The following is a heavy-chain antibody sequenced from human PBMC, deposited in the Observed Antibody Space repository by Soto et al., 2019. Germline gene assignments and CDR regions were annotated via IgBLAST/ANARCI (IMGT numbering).Heavy chain of an antibody. V-gene: IGHV3-53*01. Sequence: EVQLVESGGGLIQPGGSLRLSCAASGFTVSSNYMSWVRQAPGKGLEWVSVIYSGGSTYYADSVKGRFTISRDNSKNTLYRQMNSLRAEDTAVYYCARDRGYSSSLGYGMDVWGQGTTVTVSS. CDR3: ARDRGYSSSLGYGMDV. D-gene: IGHD6-6*01. CDR1: GFTVSSNY. J-gene: IGHJ6*02. CDR2: IYSGGST.